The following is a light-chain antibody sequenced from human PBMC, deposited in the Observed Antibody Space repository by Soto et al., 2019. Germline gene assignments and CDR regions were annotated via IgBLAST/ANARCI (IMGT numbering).Light chain of an antibody. J-gene: IGLJ2*01. CDR2: TND. CDR1: SSNVGLNT. CDR3: ATWDDSLKALL. Sequence: QAVVTQPPSTSGTPGQTVTISCSGGSSNVGLNTVRWYQQFPGTAPRLLIYTNDQRPSGVPGRFSASKSGTSASLAISGLQSEDEAGYYCATWDDSLKALLFGGGTKLTVL. V-gene: IGLV1-44*01.